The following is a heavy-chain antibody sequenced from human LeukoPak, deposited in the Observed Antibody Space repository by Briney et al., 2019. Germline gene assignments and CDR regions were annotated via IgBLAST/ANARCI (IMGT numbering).Heavy chain of an antibody. CDR1: GFTFSSYA. J-gene: IGHJ4*02. D-gene: IGHD5-12*01. V-gene: IGHV3-23*01. CDR2: VSRSGGST. Sequence: GGSLRLSCAASGFTFSSYALSWVRQAPGKGLEWVSGVSRSGGSTYYADFVKGRFTISSASSKHSLYLQVNSLRAEDTALYYSAKDLDIVATITGNWGQGTLVTVSS. CDR3: AKDLDIVATITGN.